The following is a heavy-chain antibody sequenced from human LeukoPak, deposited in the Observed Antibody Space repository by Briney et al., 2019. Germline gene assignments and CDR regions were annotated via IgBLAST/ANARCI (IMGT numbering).Heavy chain of an antibody. J-gene: IGHJ4*02. CDR1: GFTFSSYG. CDR2: IWYDGSNK. V-gene: IGHV3-33*01. CDR3: ARDFDWNMRGVAFDY. D-gene: IGHD3-9*01. Sequence: PGGSLRLTCAASGFTFSSYGMHWVRQAPGKGLEWVAVIWYDGSNKYYADSVKGRFTISRDNSKNTLYLQVNSLRAEDTAVYYCARDFDWNMRGVAFDYWGQGTLVTVSS.